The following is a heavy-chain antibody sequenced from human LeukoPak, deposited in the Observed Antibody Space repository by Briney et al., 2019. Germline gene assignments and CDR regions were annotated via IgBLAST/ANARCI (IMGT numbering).Heavy chain of an antibody. Sequence: GASVKVSCKASGYTFTNYAIHWVRQAPGQRLEWMGWINAGNGNTKYSQEFQGRVTITRDTSAGTAYMELSSLRSEDMAVYYCARSLVATMDYWGQGTLVTVSS. CDR3: ARSLVATMDY. CDR1: GYTFTNYA. CDR2: INAGNGNT. V-gene: IGHV1-3*03. D-gene: IGHD5-12*01. J-gene: IGHJ4*02.